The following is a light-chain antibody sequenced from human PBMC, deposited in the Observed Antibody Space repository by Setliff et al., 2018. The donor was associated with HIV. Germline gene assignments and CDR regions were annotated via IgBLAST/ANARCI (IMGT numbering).Light chain of an antibody. Sequence: QSALAQPASVSGSPGQSITISCSGTSSDVGSYNFVSWYQQHPGKAPQLIIYDVSHRPSGVSSRLSGSKSGNTASLTISGLQAEDQADYYCCSYTSSLTYVFGTGTKVTVL. V-gene: IGLV2-14*03. CDR1: SSDVGSYNF. J-gene: IGLJ1*01. CDR2: DVS. CDR3: CSYTSSLTYV.